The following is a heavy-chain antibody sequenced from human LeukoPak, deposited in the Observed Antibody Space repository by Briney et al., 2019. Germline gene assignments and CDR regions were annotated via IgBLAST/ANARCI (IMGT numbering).Heavy chain of an antibody. CDR3: ARAPFFTIFGVVIDDAFDI. CDR2: TYPGDSDT. CDR1: GYSFTSYW. D-gene: IGHD3-3*01. Sequence: GESQKISCKGSGYSFTSYWIGWVRQMPGKGLEWMGITYPGDSDTRYSPSFQGQVTISADKSISTAYLQWSSLKASDTAMYYCARAPFFTIFGVVIDDAFDIWGQGTMVTVSS. J-gene: IGHJ3*02. V-gene: IGHV5-51*01.